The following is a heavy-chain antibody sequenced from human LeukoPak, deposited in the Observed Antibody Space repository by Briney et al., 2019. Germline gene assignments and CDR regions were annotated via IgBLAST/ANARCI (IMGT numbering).Heavy chain of an antibody. CDR1: GGFISSYY. Sequence: SETLSLTCTVSGGFISSYYWSWIRQPPGKGLECLGYIYYSGSAKYNPSLKSRVTISVDTSKDQISLKLTSVTAADSAIYYCARLSSGSGYYPSIYYFESWGQGTLVTVSS. CDR2: IYYSGSA. J-gene: IGHJ4*02. CDR3: ARLSSGSGYYPSIYYFES. V-gene: IGHV4-59*08. D-gene: IGHD3-22*01.